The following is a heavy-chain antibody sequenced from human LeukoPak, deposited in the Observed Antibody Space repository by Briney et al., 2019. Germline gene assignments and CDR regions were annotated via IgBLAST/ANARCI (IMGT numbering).Heavy chain of an antibody. CDR1: GDSISSYY. J-gene: IGHJ5*02. Sequence: SETLSLTCTVSGDSISSYYWSWIRQPPGKGLEWIGYIYYSGSTNYNPSLKSRVTISVDTSKNQFSLILSSVTAADTAVYYCARARYNWFDPWGQGTLVTVSS. CDR3: ARARYNWFDP. V-gene: IGHV4-59*01. CDR2: IYYSGST.